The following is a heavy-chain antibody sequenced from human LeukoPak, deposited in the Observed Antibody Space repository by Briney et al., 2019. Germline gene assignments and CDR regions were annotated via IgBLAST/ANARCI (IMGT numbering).Heavy chain of an antibody. V-gene: IGHV5-51*01. CDR1: GYTFSSYW. CDR3: ARQNDFRIDY. Sequence: GESLRISCKGSGYTFSSYWIGWVRQMPGKGLEWMGIIYHGDSDTRYSPSLQGQVTISVDTSIGTAYLQWSSLKASDTAIYYCARQNDFRIDYWGQGTLVTVSS. D-gene: IGHD3-3*01. CDR2: IYHGDSDT. J-gene: IGHJ4*02.